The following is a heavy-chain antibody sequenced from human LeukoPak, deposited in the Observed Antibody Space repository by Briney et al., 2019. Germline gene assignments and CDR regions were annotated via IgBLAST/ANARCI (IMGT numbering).Heavy chain of an antibody. Sequence: GGSLRLSCAPSGFTFSRYGMHWVRQAPGKGLVWVSRINSDGTSTTNADSVKGRFTISRDNAKNSLYLQMNSLRAEDTALYYCAKDAGSIAAAGQHYYYYGMDVWGQGTTVTVSS. CDR2: INSDGTST. D-gene: IGHD6-13*01. V-gene: IGHV3-74*01. CDR1: GFTFSRYG. CDR3: AKDAGSIAAAGQHYYYYGMDV. J-gene: IGHJ6*02.